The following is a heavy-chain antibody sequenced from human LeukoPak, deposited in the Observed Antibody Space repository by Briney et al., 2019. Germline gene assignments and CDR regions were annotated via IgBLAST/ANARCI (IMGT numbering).Heavy chain of an antibody. J-gene: IGHJ4*02. D-gene: IGHD4-11*01. Sequence: GASVKVSCKASGGSFSSCAISWVRQAPGQWLEWMGGIIPIFGTANYAQKFRGRVTITADESTSTAYMELSSLRSEDTAVYYCARGKMTTVTKSLPVTFDYWGQGTLVTVSS. V-gene: IGHV1-69*13. CDR3: ARGKMTTVTKSLPVTFDY. CDR2: IIPIFGTA. CDR1: GGSFSSCA.